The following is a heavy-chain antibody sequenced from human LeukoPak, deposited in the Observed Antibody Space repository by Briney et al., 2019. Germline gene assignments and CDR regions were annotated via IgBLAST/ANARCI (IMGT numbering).Heavy chain of an antibody. CDR2: INTDNDDT. V-gene: IGHV1-18*01. CDR1: GYTFTSYG. Sequence: ASVKVSCKASGYTFTSYGISWVRQAPGQGPEGMGWINTDNDDTNYAQKLQGRVTMTTDTSTSTAYMELRSLRSDDTAVYYCARDLAVAGTDAFDIWGQGTMVSVSS. CDR3: ARDLAVAGTDAFDI. D-gene: IGHD6-19*01. J-gene: IGHJ3*02.